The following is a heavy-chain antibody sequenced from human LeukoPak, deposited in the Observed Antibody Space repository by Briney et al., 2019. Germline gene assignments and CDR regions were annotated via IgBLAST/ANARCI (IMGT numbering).Heavy chain of an antibody. CDR2: IWSDGSNK. V-gene: IGHV3-33*08. CDR3: ARGSWSYYHGMDV. J-gene: IGHJ6*02. Sequence: PGRSLRLSCAASGFTFSSYAMHWVRQAPGKGLEWVAVIWSDGSNKYYEDSVKGRFTISRDNSKNTLYLQMNSLSVEDTAVYYCARGSWSYYHGMDVWGQGTTVTVSS. D-gene: IGHD2-8*02. CDR1: GFTFSSYA.